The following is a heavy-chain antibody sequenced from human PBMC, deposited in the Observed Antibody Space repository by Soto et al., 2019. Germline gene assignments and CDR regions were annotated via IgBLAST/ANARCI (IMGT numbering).Heavy chain of an antibody. Sequence: PETLSLTCALYGGSFSDYYWSWIRQPPGTGLEWIGEINHSGSTNYNPSLKRRVTISVDTSKNQFSVKLSSVTAADTAVYYCARGELLWVGELLSYYFDYWGQGTLVTVSS. CDR1: GGSFSDYY. V-gene: IGHV4-34*01. J-gene: IGHJ4*02. D-gene: IGHD3-10*01. CDR2: INHSGST. CDR3: ARGELLWVGELLSYYFDY.